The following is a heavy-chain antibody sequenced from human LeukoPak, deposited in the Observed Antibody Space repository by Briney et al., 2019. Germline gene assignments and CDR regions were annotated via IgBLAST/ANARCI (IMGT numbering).Heavy chain of an antibody. CDR2: INPNSGGT. J-gene: IGHJ5*02. Sequence: GASVKVSCKASGYTFTGYYMHWVRQAPGQGLEWMGWINPNSGGTNYAQKFQGRVTMTRDTSISTAYMELSRLRSDDTAVYYCARAEIVVVPAARFDPWGQGTLVTVSS. CDR3: ARAEIVVVPAARFDP. CDR1: GYTFTGYY. D-gene: IGHD2-2*01. V-gene: IGHV1-2*02.